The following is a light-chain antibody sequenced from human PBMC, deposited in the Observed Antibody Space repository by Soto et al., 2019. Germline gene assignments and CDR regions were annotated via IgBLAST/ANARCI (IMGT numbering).Light chain of an antibody. CDR1: QSVSSN. J-gene: IGKJ3*01. CDR3: QQYNKWPLFT. V-gene: IGKV3-15*01. CDR2: ATS. Sequence: EIVMTQSPVTLSVSPGERATLSCRASQSVSSNLAWYQQKPGQAPRLLIYATSTRATGIPARFSGSGSGTDFTLTISSLQSEDFAVYYCQQYNKWPLFTFGPGTRVDV.